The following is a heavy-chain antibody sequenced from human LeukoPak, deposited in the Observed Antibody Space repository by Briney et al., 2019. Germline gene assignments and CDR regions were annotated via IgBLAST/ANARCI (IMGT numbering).Heavy chain of an antibody. CDR1: GYSFTSYW. D-gene: IGHD3-9*01. CDR3: ARSLDIGVNGYYYGMDV. Sequence: GESLKISCKGSGYSFTSYWIGWVRQMPGKGLEWMGIIYPGDSDTRYSPSFQGQVTISADKSISTAYLQWSSLKASDTAMYYCARSLDIGVNGYYYGMDVWGQGTTVTVSS. CDR2: IYPGDSDT. V-gene: IGHV5-51*01. J-gene: IGHJ6*02.